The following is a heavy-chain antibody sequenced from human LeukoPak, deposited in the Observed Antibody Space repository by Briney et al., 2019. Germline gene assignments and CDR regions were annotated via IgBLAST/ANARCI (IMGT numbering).Heavy chain of an antibody. CDR3: ARVTFGGVIVTPEDAFDI. D-gene: IGHD3-16*02. J-gene: IGHJ3*02. CDR1: GGSINSGGHY. V-gene: IGHV4-31*03. Sequence: SETLFLTCTVFGGSINSGGHYWSWIRQHPGKGLEWIGYIYYSGSTYYNPSLKSRVIISVDMSKNQFSLKLSSVTAADTAVYYCARVTFGGVIVTPEDAFDIWGQGTMVTVPS. CDR2: IYYSGST.